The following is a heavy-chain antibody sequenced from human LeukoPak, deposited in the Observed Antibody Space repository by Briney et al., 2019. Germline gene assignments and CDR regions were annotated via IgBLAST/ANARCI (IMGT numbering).Heavy chain of an antibody. J-gene: IGHJ4*02. CDR3: ARALGGATIYFDY. V-gene: IGHV3-48*01. CDR2: ISSSSSTI. Sequence: GGSLRLSCAASGFTFSGYIMTWVRQAPGKGLEWVSYISSSSSTIYYADSVKGRFTISRDNAKNSLYLQMNSLRAEDTAVYYCARALGGATIYFDYWGQGTLVTVSS. D-gene: IGHD1-26*01. CDR1: GFTFSGYI.